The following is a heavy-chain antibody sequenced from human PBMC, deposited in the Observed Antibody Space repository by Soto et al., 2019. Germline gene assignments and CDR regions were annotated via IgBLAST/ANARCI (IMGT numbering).Heavy chain of an antibody. CDR1: GFTFSDYG. CDR3: ARERYSYGRYFEL. CDR2: ILFDGTNI. J-gene: IGHJ4*01. V-gene: IGHV3-30*03. D-gene: IGHD5-18*01. Sequence: GGPLRLSCAASGFTFSDYGMYWVRQAPGKGLEWVAVILFDGTNIYYGDSVRGRFTISRDISKNTVFLQMSSLRNADTAIYYCARERYSYGRYFELWGHGTPVTVSS.